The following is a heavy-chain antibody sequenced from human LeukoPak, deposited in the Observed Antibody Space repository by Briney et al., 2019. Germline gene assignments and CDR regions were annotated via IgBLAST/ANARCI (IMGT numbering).Heavy chain of an antibody. V-gene: IGHV3-21*01. D-gene: IGHD3-9*01. CDR1: GFTFSSYS. CDR2: ISSSSSYI. CDR3: ARVLGRDKNYYMDV. J-gene: IGHJ6*03. Sequence: GGSLRLSCAASGFTFSSYSMNWVRQAPGKGLEWVSSISSSSSYIYYADSVKGRFTISRDNAKNSLYLQMNSLRAEDTAVYYCARVLGRDKNYYMDVWGKGTTVTVSS.